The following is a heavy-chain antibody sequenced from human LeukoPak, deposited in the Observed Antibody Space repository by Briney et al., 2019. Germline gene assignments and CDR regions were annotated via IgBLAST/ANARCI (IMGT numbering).Heavy chain of an antibody. CDR2: IYHSGST. J-gene: IGHJ6*04. V-gene: IGHV4-4*02. D-gene: IGHD3-22*01. CDR1: GGSISSSNW. Sequence: SGTLSLTCAVSGGSISSSNWWSWVRQPPGKGLEWIGEIYHSGSTNYNLSLKSRVTISVDTSKNQFSLKLSSVTAADTAVYYCARHPYDSSGYYPAKNHYGLDVGGKGTTVTVSS. CDR3: ARHPYDSSGYYPAKNHYGLDV.